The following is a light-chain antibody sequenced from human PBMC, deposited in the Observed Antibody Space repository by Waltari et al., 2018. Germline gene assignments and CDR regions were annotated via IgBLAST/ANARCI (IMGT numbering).Light chain of an antibody. J-gene: IGKJ1*01. V-gene: IGKV3-20*01. Sequence: EIVLTQSPGTLSLSPGERATLSCRASQSVGRSLAWYQQKPGQAPRLLIHGASIRATCIPDRFSGGWSGTDFSRTISRLEPEDFAAYHCQHYVRLPVTFGQGTKVGIK. CDR3: QHYVRLPVT. CDR2: GAS. CDR1: QSVGRS.